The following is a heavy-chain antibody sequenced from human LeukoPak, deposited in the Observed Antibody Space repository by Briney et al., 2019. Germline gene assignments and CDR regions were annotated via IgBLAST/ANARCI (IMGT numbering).Heavy chain of an antibody. CDR3: ARDRHSSGWPNWFDP. V-gene: IGHV4-59*01. J-gene: IGHJ5*02. CDR2: IYYSGST. Sequence: SETLSLTCTVSGRSISSYYWSWIRQPPGKGLEWIGYIYYSGSTNYNPSLKSRVTISVDTSKNQFSLKLSSVTAADTAVYYCARDRHSSGWPNWFDPWGRGTLVTVSS. D-gene: IGHD6-19*01. CDR1: GRSISSYY.